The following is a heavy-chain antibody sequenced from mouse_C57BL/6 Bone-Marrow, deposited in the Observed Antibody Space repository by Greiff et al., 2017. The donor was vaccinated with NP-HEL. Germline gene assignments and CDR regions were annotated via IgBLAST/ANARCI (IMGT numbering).Heavy chain of an antibody. CDR2: MDHRSGNT. D-gene: IGHD2-4*01. V-gene: IGHV1-81*01. CDR1: GYTFTSYG. CDR3: ARGGLYYDYDDYAMDY. Sequence: VKLMESGAELARPGASVKLSCKASGYTFTSYGISWVKQRTGQGLEWIGEMDHRSGNTEYKEKFKGKATLTADKSSSTAYMELRSLTSEDSAVYFCARGGLYYDYDDYAMDYWGQGTSVTVSS. J-gene: IGHJ4*01.